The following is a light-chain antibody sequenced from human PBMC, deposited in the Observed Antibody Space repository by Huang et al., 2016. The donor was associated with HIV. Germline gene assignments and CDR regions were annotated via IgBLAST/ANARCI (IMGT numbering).Light chain of an antibody. CDR3: QESYSAFIS. J-gene: IGKJ5*01. CDR2: GAS. Sequence: IQMTQSPVSLSASIGGRVAMTCRASQGIGTYLNWYHQKPGKAPKLLISGASRLYNGVPSRFRGGGSGTDFTLTISGLQFEDFGSYYCQESYSAFISFGQGTRLEI. V-gene: IGKV1-39*01. CDR1: QGIGTY.